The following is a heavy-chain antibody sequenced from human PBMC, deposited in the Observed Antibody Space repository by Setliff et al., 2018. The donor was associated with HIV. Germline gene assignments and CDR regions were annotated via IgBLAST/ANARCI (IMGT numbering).Heavy chain of an antibody. D-gene: IGHD3-10*01. Sequence: ASVKVSCKASGYTFTTYSLHWVRQAPGQSLEWMGWINVGNGDTKYSQDLQGRITITRDTSANTAYMELGRLRSDDTAVYFCARGALLAVFDFDHWGHGTLVTVPQ. CDR2: INVGNGDT. V-gene: IGHV1-3*01. CDR1: GYTFTTYS. J-gene: IGHJ4*01. CDR3: ARGALLAVFDFDH.